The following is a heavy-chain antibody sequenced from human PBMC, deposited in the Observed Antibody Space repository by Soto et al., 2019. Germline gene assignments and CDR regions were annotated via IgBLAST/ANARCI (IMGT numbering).Heavy chain of an antibody. J-gene: IGHJ3*02. CDR1: GGSISSGGYS. CDR2: IFHSGNT. Sequence: QLQLQESGSGLVKPSQTLSLTCAVSGGSISSGGYSWSWIRQPPGKGLEWIGYIFHSGNTYYNPSPNSRGTISVDRSKNQFSLNLSSLTAADTAVYYYARIDVDTAMDTVIAFDIWGQGTMVTVS. D-gene: IGHD5-18*01. V-gene: IGHV4-30-2*01. CDR3: ARIDVDTAMDTVIAFDI.